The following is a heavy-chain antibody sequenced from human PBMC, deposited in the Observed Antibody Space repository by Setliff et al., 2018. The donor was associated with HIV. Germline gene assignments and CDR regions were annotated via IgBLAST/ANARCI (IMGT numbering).Heavy chain of an antibody. CDR2: IIPIFGTA. CDR1: GGTFSSYA. V-gene: IGHV1-69*13. Sequence: SVKVSCKASGGTFSSYAISWVRQAPGQGLEWMGGIIPIFGTANYAQKFQGRVTITADESTSTAYMELSSLRSEDTAVYYCAREYSSSSAGGYFDYWVPETLLVTVSS. D-gene: IGHD6-6*01. J-gene: IGHJ4*03. CDR3: AREYSSSSAGGYFDY.